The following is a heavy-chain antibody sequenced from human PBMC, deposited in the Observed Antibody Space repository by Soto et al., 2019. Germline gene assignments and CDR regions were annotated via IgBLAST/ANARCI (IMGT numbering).Heavy chain of an antibody. CDR1: GFTFSTYA. Sequence: EVPLLESGGGLVQPGGSLRLSCAASGFTFSTYAMIWVRQAPGKGLEWVSVITGSGGSTYYADSVKGRFTISRDTSKNTLCLQMNSFRAEDTAVYYCAKDRYGDYGGIDYWGQGTMVTVSS. D-gene: IGHD4-17*01. J-gene: IGHJ4*02. CDR2: ITGSGGST. CDR3: AKDRYGDYGGIDY. V-gene: IGHV3-23*01.